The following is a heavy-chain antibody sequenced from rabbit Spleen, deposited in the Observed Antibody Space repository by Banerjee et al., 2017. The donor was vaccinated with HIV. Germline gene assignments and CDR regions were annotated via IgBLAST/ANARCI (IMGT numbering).Heavy chain of an antibody. V-gene: IGHV1S45*01. Sequence: QEQLEESGGDLVKPEGSLTLTCTASGFSFSGNYYMYWVRQAPGKGLEWIGIIYPITETTYYANWVNGRFTISSDNAQNTVDLQMNSLTAADTATYFCAREDVGGSISLWGQGTLVTVS. J-gene: IGHJ4*01. CDR1: GFSFSGNYY. CDR3: AREDVGGSISL. CDR2: IYPITETT. D-gene: IGHD1-1*01.